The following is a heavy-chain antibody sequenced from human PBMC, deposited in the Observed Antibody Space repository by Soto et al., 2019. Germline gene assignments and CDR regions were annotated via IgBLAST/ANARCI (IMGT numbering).Heavy chain of an antibody. CDR2: IYYSGST. CDR1: CGSISSYY. Sequence: KPSETLSLTCTVSCGSISSYYWSWIRQPPGKGLEWIGYIYYSGSTNYSPSLKSRVTISVDTSKNQFSLKLSSVTAADTAVYYCARGGSSWYNWFDPWGQGTLVTVSS. V-gene: IGHV4-59*01. J-gene: IGHJ5*02. CDR3: ARGGSSWYNWFDP. D-gene: IGHD6-13*01.